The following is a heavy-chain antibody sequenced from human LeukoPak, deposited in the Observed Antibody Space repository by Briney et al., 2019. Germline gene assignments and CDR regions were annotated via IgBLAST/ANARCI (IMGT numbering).Heavy chain of an antibody. CDR2: ISSTGST. J-gene: IGHJ4*02. Sequence: PSETLSLTCTVSGGSISSGGHYWSWIRQPAGKGLEYLGRISSTGSTNYNPSLRSRVTISADTSKNHFSLKLTSVTAADTAVYYCARAFYSSSFDYWGQGTLVTVSS. CDR3: ARAFYSSSFDY. CDR1: GGSISSGGHY. D-gene: IGHD6-13*01. V-gene: IGHV4-61*02.